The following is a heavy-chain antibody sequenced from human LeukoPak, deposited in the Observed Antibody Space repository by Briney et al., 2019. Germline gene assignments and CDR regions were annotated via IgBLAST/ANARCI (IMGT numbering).Heavy chain of an antibody. D-gene: IGHD6-13*01. CDR1: GLTFSNYG. V-gene: IGHV3-30*18. CDR3: AKETLVSRWYFFYS. Sequence: GGSLRLSCAASGLTFSNYGMHGVRQAPGKGLEGVAVVSYDGSNQYYADSVKGRFTISRDNSKNTLYLQMNSLSAEDTALDYCAKETLVSRWYFFYSWGQGTLVTVSS. CDR2: VSYDGSNQ. J-gene: IGHJ4*02.